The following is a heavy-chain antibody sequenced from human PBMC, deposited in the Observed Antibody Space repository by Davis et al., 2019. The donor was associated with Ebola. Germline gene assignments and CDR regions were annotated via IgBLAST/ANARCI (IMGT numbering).Heavy chain of an antibody. D-gene: IGHD3-22*01. Sequence: GESLKISCAASGFTFSSYGMHWVRQAPGKGLEWVAVIWHDGSNKYYADSVKGRFTISRDNSKNTLYLQMNSLRAEDTAVYYCARSSGRPYYFDYWGQGTLVTVSS. J-gene: IGHJ4*02. V-gene: IGHV3-33*01. CDR2: IWHDGSNK. CDR3: ARSSGRPYYFDY. CDR1: GFTFSSYG.